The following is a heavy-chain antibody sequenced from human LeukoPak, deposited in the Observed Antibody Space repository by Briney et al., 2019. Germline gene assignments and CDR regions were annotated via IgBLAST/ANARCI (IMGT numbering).Heavy chain of an antibody. Sequence: GASVKVSCKASGYTFTGYYMHWVRQAPGQGLEWMGWINPNSGGTNYAQKFQGRVTMTRDTSISTAYMELSRLRSDDTAVYYCARVEVDTDMARFDYWGQGTLVTVSS. V-gene: IGHV1-2*02. CDR2: INPNSGGT. CDR3: ARVEVDTDMARFDY. CDR1: GYTFTGYY. J-gene: IGHJ4*02. D-gene: IGHD5-18*01.